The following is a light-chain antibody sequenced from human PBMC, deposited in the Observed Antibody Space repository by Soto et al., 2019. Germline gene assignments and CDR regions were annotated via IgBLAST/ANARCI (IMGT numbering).Light chain of an antibody. CDR2: RAS. Sequence: IVLTRSPGTLSLSPGERATLSCRASQIFSGGFLAWYQQKSGQAPRLLIYRASSRATGIPDRFSGSGSGTDFTLTISRLEPEDVAVYYCQHYDPSRRWTFGQGTKVDIK. CDR1: QIFSGGF. J-gene: IGKJ1*01. CDR3: QHYDPSRRWT. V-gene: IGKV3-20*01.